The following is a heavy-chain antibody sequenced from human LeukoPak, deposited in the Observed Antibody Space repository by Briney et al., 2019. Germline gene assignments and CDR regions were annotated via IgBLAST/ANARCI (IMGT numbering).Heavy chain of an antibody. CDR3: VREGLERRPNSDY. D-gene: IGHD1-1*01. J-gene: IGHJ4*02. CDR1: GFTFTSHV. Sequence: GGSLRLSCSASGFTFTSHVMHWVRQAPGKGLQYVSGISMNVQTTYYAGSVKGRFTISRDSSKNTVYLQMNSLTAEDTAVYYCVREGLERRPNSDYWGQGTLVSVSS. CDR2: ISMNVQTT. V-gene: IGHV3-64D*06.